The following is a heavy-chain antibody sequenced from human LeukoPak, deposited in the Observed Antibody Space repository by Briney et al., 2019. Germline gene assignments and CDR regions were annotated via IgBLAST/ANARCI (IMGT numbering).Heavy chain of an antibody. CDR3: ARDHYQLALDY. Sequence: GGSLRLSCAASGFTFSNYEMNWVRQAPGKGLEWVSFISSSGSTIYYADSVKGRFTISRDNAKNSLYLQMNSLRAEDTAVYYCARDHYQLALDYWGQGTLVTVSS. J-gene: IGHJ4*02. D-gene: IGHD2-2*01. CDR1: GFTFSNYE. CDR2: ISSSGSTI. V-gene: IGHV3-48*03.